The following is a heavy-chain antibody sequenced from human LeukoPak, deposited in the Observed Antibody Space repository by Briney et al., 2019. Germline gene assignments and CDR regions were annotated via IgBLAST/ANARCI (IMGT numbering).Heavy chain of an antibody. D-gene: IGHD6-13*01. J-gene: IGHJ4*02. Sequence: GGSLRLSCAASGFIFSDYVMIWVRQAPGKGLEWVSGITASGDRTYYADSVKGRFTMSRDNSKNTLYLQMNSLRAEDTAVYYCAKDPRQYSSSWLFDYWGQGTLVTVSS. CDR1: GFIFSDYV. V-gene: IGHV3-23*01. CDR3: AKDPRQYSSSWLFDY. CDR2: ITASGDRT.